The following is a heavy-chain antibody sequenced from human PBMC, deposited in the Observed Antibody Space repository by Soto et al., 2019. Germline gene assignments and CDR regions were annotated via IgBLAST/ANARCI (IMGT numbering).Heavy chain of an antibody. Sequence: DPLSLTCTVTGASIGTYSWSSIRQPTGKGLEWIGYIYYDGSTSYNPSLRSRVTISVDTSKNQFSLILSSVTSADTAVYYCARDQLSSGLYVWFDPWGQGTLVTVS. CDR2: IYYDGST. J-gene: IGHJ5*02. V-gene: IGHV4-59*01. CDR3: ARDQLSSGLYVWFDP. CDR1: GASIGTYS. D-gene: IGHD6-25*01.